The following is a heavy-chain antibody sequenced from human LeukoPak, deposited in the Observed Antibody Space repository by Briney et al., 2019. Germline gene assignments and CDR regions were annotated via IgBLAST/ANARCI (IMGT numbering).Heavy chain of an antibody. J-gene: IGHJ4*02. CDR2: INLSGGST. Sequence: GGSLRLSCAASGFTFSSYGMHWVRQAPGQGLEWMGIINLSGGSTNYAQKIQGRVTMTRDTSTSTVYMELSSLRSEDTAVYYCARSSSIVGVSLGYWGQGTLVTVSS. V-gene: IGHV1-46*01. D-gene: IGHD1-26*01. CDR1: GFTFSSYG. CDR3: ARSSSIVGVSLGY.